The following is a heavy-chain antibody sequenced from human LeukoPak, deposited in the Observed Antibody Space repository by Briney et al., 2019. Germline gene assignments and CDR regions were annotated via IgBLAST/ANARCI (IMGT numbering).Heavy chain of an antibody. CDR1: GASIYTSSSY. D-gene: IGHD4-23*01. CDR3: ARGRLGPESVTARESPFDY. V-gene: IGHV4-39*01. CDR2: VYYTGST. J-gene: IGHJ4*02. Sequence: KPSETLSLTCTVSGASIYTSSSYWGWFCQPPGKGLEWIARVYYTGSTYYSPSLKSPATISVDTSKNQFSLKLSSVTAADTAVYYCARGRLGPESVTARESPFDYWGQGTLVTVSS.